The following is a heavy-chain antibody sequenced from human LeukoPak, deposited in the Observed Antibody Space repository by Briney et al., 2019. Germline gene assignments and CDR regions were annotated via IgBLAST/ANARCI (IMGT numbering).Heavy chain of an antibody. CDR1: GFTFSNYD. CDR3: ARDPGGVVYFDY. D-gene: IGHD2-8*01. Sequence: PGRSLRLSCAVSGFTFSNYDMYWVRQAPGKGLEWVAVIWYDGSNKYYADSVKGRFTISRDNSKNTLYLQMNTLRAEDTAVYYCARDPGGVVYFDYWGQGTLVTVSS. CDR2: IWYDGSNK. J-gene: IGHJ4*02. V-gene: IGHV3-33*01.